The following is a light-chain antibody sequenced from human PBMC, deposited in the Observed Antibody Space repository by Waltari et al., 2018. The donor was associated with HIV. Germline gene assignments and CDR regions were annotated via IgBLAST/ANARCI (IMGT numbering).Light chain of an antibody. CDR2: ANT. V-gene: IGLV3-19*01. CDR3: NSRDSSGYHLV. CDR1: SLRSYY. J-gene: IGLJ3*02. Sequence: SSELTQDPAVSVALGQTVRIPCQGDSLRSYYASWYQQKPGQAPVLVIYANTNRPSGIPDRFSGSTSGNTASLTITGAQAEDEADYYCNSRDSSGYHLVFGGGTKLTVL.